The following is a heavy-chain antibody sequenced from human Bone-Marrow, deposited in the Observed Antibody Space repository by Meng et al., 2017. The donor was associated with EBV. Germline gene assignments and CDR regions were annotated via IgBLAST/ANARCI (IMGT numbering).Heavy chain of an antibody. CDR2: INEDGSVI. Sequence: GQVKESGGGLVRPGGSLRLSCVGSGISAYWMHWVRQVPGKGLVWVSRINEDGSVINYADSVKGRFTISRDNAKNTVSLQMNSLRAEDTTVYYCAKDCFGARDYWGQGTLVTVSS. CDR3: AKDCFGARDY. J-gene: IGHJ4*02. V-gene: IGHV3-74*01. CDR1: GISAYW. D-gene: IGHD1-26*01.